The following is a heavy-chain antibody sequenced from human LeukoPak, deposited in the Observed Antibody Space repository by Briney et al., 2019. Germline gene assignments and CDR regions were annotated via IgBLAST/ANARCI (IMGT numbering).Heavy chain of an antibody. D-gene: IGHD5-18*01. CDR3: ARSGYGYGYWRGSGYYGMDV. CDR1: GGTFSSYA. V-gene: IGHV1-69*06. J-gene: IGHJ6*04. CDR2: IIPIFGTA. Sequence: GSSVKVSCKASGGTFSSYAISWVRQAPGQGLEWMGGIIPIFGTANYAQKFQGRVTITADKSTSTAYMELSSLRSEDTAVYYCARSGYGYGYWRGSGYYGMDVWGKGTTVTVSS.